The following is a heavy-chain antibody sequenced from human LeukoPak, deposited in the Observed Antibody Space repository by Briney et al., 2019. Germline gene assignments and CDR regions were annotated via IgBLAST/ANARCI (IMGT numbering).Heavy chain of an antibody. CDR3: ARRRYYDGSGYLE. Sequence: SETLSLTCSVSGDSVSRSDSYWDWIRQPPGKGLEWIGTIYYSGRTYYSPALKSRVTMSVDPSNNQFSLNLRSVTAADTAVYYCARRRYYDGSGYLEWGQGTLLSVSS. D-gene: IGHD3-22*01. CDR2: IYYSGRT. J-gene: IGHJ1*01. CDR1: GDSVSRSDSY. V-gene: IGHV4-39*01.